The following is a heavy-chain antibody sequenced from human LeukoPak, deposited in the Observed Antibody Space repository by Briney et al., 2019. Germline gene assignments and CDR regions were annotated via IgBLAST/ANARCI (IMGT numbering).Heavy chain of an antibody. Sequence: PGGSPRLSCAASGFTFRSYAMSWVRQAPGKGLEWVSDISGSGGSTYYADSVKGRFIISRDNSKNTLYLEMNSLRAEDTAVYHCAKRETTVSTNFERWGQGTLVTVSS. D-gene: IGHD4-17*01. CDR1: GFTFRSYA. CDR2: ISGSGGST. J-gene: IGHJ1*01. CDR3: AKRETTVSTNFER. V-gene: IGHV3-23*01.